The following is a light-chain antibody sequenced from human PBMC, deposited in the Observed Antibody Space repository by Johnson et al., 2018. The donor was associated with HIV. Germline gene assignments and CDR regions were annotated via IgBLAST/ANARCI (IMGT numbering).Light chain of an antibody. Sequence: QSVLTQPPSVSAAPGQKVTISCSGSSSNIGNNYVSWYQQFPGTAPKLLIYDNNKRPSGIPDRFSGSKSGTSATLGITGLQTGDEADYYCGTWDSSLSAGGYVFGTGTMVTVL. V-gene: IGLV1-51*01. CDR1: SSNIGNNY. CDR2: DNN. CDR3: GTWDSSLSAGGYV. J-gene: IGLJ1*01.